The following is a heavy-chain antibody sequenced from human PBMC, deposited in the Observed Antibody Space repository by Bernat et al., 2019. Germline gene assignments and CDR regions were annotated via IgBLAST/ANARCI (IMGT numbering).Heavy chain of an antibody. Sequence: EVQLLESGGGLVQPGGSLRLSCAASGFTFSSYAMSWVRQAPGKGLEWVSAISGSGGSTYYADSVKGRFTISRDNSKNTLYLQMNSLRAEDTAVYYCAKGTRVVVLLPPDAFDIWGQGTMVTVSS. V-gene: IGHV3-23*01. CDR1: GFTFSSYA. J-gene: IGHJ3*02. CDR2: ISGSGGST. CDR3: AKGTRVVVLLPPDAFDI. D-gene: IGHD3-22*01.